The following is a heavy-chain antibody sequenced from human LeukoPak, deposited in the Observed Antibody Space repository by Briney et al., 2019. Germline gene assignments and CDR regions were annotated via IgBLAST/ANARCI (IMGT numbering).Heavy chain of an antibody. V-gene: IGHV1-2*02. Sequence: ASVKVSCKASGYSLSDYYVHWVRQAPGQGLEWMGWINANSGGTNYAQKFQGTVTMTWATSVNAAYMELSRLKSDDTAVYYCARGIIRGYDFDYWGQGTLVTVSS. D-gene: IGHD5-12*01. J-gene: IGHJ4*02. CDR1: GYSLSDYY. CDR3: ARGIIRGYDFDY. CDR2: INANSGGT.